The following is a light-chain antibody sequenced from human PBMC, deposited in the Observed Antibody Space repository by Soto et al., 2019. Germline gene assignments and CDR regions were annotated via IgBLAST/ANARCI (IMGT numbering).Light chain of an antibody. V-gene: IGKV1-33*01. CDR1: QDITNY. CDR3: QQYDTVPPS. J-gene: IGKJ2*01. Sequence: DIQMTQSPSSLSASVGDSVTITCQASQDITNYLNWYQQKPGKAPKLLIYFASNMETGVPSRFSGSGSGTDFTFTITSLQPEDFATYYCQQYDTVPPSFGQGTKLDIK. CDR2: FAS.